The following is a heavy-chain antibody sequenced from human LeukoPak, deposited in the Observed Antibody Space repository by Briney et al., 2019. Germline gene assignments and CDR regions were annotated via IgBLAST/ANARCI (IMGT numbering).Heavy chain of an antibody. CDR1: GYTFTSYD. J-gene: IGHJ4*02. CDR3: ARGEYYYGSGSYSPFDY. V-gene: IGHV1-8*01. Sequence: GASVKVSCKASGYTFTSYDINWVRQAAGQGLEWMGWMNPNSGNTGYAQKLQGRVTMTTDTSTSTAYMELRSLRSDDTAVYYCARGEYYYGSGSYSPFDYWGQGTLVTVSS. CDR2: MNPNSGNT. D-gene: IGHD3-10*01.